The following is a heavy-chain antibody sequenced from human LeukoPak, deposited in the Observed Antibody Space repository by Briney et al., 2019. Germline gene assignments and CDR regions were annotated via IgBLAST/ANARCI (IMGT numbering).Heavy chain of an antibody. Sequence: GGTLRLSCAVSGFTFDDYGMSWVRQAPGKGLEWVSGINWNGGSTGYADSVKGRFTISRDNAKNSLYLQMNSLRAEDTALYYCAREGGGSYYVDYWGQGTLVTVSS. CDR1: GFTFDDYG. J-gene: IGHJ4*02. V-gene: IGHV3-20*04. D-gene: IGHD2-15*01. CDR3: AREGGGSYYVDY. CDR2: INWNGGST.